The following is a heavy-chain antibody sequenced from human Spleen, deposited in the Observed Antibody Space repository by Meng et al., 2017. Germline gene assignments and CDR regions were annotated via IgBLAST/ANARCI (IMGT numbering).Heavy chain of an antibody. Sequence: QLQLQESGSGLVKPSETLSLTCAVSGGSISGGDFSWSWVRQPPGKGLEWIGYIYHSGGTYYNPSFKSRVTMSVDRSTNQFSLKLTSVTAADTALYYCARSVSVTAEYFQHWGQGILVTVSS. CDR1: GGSISGGDFS. J-gene: IGHJ1*01. CDR2: IYHSGGT. D-gene: IGHD4-17*01. V-gene: IGHV4-30-2*01. CDR3: ARSVSVTAEYFQH.